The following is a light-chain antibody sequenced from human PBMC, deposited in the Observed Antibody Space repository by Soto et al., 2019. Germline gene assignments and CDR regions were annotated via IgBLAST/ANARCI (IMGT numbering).Light chain of an antibody. Sequence: VMTQAPATLSVSPGERATLSFWASQSLSSNLAWYQQKAGQAPRLLIYGASTRATGVPTRFSGSESATEFTLTISSLQSEDFAVYYCQQYNQWPLTFGQGTRLEIK. V-gene: IGKV3-15*01. CDR2: GAS. J-gene: IGKJ5*01. CDR3: QQYNQWPLT. CDR1: QSLSSN.